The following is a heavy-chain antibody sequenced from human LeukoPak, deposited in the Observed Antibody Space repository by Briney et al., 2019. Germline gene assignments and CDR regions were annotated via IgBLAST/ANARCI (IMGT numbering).Heavy chain of an antibody. V-gene: IGHV4-59*01. D-gene: IGHD3-3*01. J-gene: IGHJ4*02. CDR3: ARLQADFWSGYYMGH. Sequence: SETLSLTCTVSGGSISSYYWSWIRQPPGKGLGWIGYIYYSGSTNYNPSLKSRVTISVDTSKNQFSLKLSSVTAADTAVYYCARLQADFWSGYYMGHWGQGTLVTVSS. CDR2: IYYSGST. CDR1: GGSISSYY.